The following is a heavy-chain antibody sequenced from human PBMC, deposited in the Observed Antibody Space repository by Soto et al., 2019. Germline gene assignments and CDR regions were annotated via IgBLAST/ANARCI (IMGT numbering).Heavy chain of an antibody. CDR3: TTDSTQTFCDGGPCYSVQTKSHDS. V-gene: IGHV3-15*01. J-gene: IGHJ4*02. Sequence: EVQLVESGGGLVKPGGSLRLSCAASGFTFSNGWMSWFRQAPGKRLEWVGSIKSKIACGTTDYSAPVKSRFTISRDESRDTMYLHMNSLIAEDIAVYYCTTDSTQTFCDGGPCYSVQTKSHDSWGQGTLVTVSS. D-gene: IGHD2-15*01. CDR1: GFTFSNGW. CDR2: IKSKIACGTT.